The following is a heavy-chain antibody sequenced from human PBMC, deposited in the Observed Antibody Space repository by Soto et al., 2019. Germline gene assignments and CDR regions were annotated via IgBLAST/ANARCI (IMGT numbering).Heavy chain of an antibody. Sequence: SETLSLTCTVSGGSISSGGYYWIWIRQHPGKGLEWIGYIYYSGSTYYNPSLKSRVTISVDTSKNQFSLKLSSVTAADTAVYYCAREGIAAAGRRYFQHWGQGTLVTVS. CDR2: IYYSGST. D-gene: IGHD6-13*01. J-gene: IGHJ1*01. CDR1: GGSISSGGYY. V-gene: IGHV4-31*03. CDR3: AREGIAAAGRRYFQH.